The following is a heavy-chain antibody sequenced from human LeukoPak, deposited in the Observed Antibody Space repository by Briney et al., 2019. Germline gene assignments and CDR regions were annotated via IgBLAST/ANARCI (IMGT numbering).Heavy chain of an antibody. Sequence: SETLSLTCTVSGGSISSGSYYWSWIRQPAGKGLEWIGRIYTSGSTNYNPSLKSRVTLSVDTSKNQFSLKLSAVTAADTAVYYCARGPPPDFDYWGRGTLVTVSS. CDR1: GGSISSGSYY. J-gene: IGHJ4*02. CDR2: IYTSGST. CDR3: ARGPPPDFDY. V-gene: IGHV4-61*02.